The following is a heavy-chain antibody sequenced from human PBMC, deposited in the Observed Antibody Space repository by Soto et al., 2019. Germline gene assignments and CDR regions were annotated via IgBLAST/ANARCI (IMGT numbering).Heavy chain of an antibody. Sequence: ASVKVSCKASGYTFTSYDINWVRQATGQGLEWMGWMNPNSGNTGYAQKFQGRVTMTRNTSISTAYMELSSLRSEDTAVYYCARVPSTIVGAPSAIVYWGQGILVTVS. V-gene: IGHV1-8*01. CDR2: MNPNSGNT. J-gene: IGHJ4*02. CDR1: GYTFTSYD. D-gene: IGHD1-26*01. CDR3: ARVPSTIVGAPSAIVY.